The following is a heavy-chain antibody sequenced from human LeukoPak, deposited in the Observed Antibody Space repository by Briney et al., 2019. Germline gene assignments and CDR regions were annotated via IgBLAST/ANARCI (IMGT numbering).Heavy chain of an antibody. CDR2: INHSGST. Sequence: PSETLSLTCAVSGGSISSGGYYWSWIRQPPGKGLEWIGEINHSGSTNYNPSLKSRVTISVDTSKNQFSLKLSSVTAADTAVYYCARGRIRQWLSWGQGTLVTVSS. J-gene: IGHJ5*02. V-gene: IGHV4-34*01. D-gene: IGHD6-19*01. CDR3: ARGRIRQWLS. CDR1: GGSISSGGYY.